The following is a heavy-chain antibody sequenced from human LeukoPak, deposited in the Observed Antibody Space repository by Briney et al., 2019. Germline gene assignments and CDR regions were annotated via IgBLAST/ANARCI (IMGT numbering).Heavy chain of an antibody. CDR3: AKSTIFGVVTSFDS. CDR2: ISGIGGST. D-gene: IGHD3-3*01. J-gene: IGHJ4*02. Sequence: GGSLRLSCAASGFTVSRYSMGSARQAPGEGLEWVSAISGIGGSTYYAHSVRGRFTISRENSKNTLYLQMNSMRAEDTAVYYCAKSTIFGVVTSFDSWGQGKLVTASS. CDR1: GFTVSRYS. V-gene: IGHV3-23*01.